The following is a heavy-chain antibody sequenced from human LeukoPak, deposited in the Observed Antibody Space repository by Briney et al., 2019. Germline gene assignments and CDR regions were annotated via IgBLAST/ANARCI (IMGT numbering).Heavy chain of an antibody. V-gene: IGHV4-34*01. Sequence: SETLSLTCAVYGGSFSGYYWSWIRQPPGKGLEWIGEINHSGSTNYNPSLKSRVTISVDTSKNQFSLKLSSVTAADTAVYYCARGSGYNYGPYPYYYYYYMDVWGKGTTVTVSS. D-gene: IGHD5-18*01. CDR2: INHSGST. CDR1: GGSFSGYY. CDR3: ARGSGYNYGPYPYYYYYYMDV. J-gene: IGHJ6*03.